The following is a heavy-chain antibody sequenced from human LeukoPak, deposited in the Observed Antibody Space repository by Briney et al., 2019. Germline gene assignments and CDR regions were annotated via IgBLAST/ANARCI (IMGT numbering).Heavy chain of an antibody. CDR1: GYTFTSYY. D-gene: IGHD2-15*01. CDR2: INPSGGST. J-gene: IGHJ6*03. Sequence: ASVKVSCKASGYTFTSYYMHWVRQAPGQGLEWMGIINPSGGSTSYAQKFQGRVTMTRDMSTSTVYMELSSLRSEDTAVYYCASRGYCSGGSCYTPYYMDVWGKGTTVTVSS. CDR3: ASRGYCSGGSCYTPYYMDV. V-gene: IGHV1-46*01.